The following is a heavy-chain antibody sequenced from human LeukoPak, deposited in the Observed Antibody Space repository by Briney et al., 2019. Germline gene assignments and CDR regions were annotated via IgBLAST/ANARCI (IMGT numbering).Heavy chain of an antibody. Sequence: PGGSLRLSCAASGFTFSSYEMNWVRQAPGKGLEWVSSISSSSSYIYYADSVKGRFTISRDNAKNSLYLQMNSLRAEDTAVYYCARGIIAAAGENFDYWGQGTLVTVSS. D-gene: IGHD6-13*01. CDR2: ISSSSSYI. CDR1: GFTFSSYE. J-gene: IGHJ4*02. CDR3: ARGIIAAAGENFDY. V-gene: IGHV3-21*01.